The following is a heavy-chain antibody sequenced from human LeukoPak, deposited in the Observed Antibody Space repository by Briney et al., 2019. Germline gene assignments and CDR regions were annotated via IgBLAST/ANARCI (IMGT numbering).Heavy chain of an antibody. J-gene: IGHJ4*02. D-gene: IGHD1-26*01. CDR3: ARLSGNFGSYYFDY. CDR2: ISSFSTYI. Sequence: GGSLRLSCAASGFTFSGYSINWVRQAPGKGLEWVSSISSFSTYIYYADSVKGRFTISRDNAKNSLYLRMNSLRAEDTAVYYCARLSGNFGSYYFDYWGQGTLVTVSS. V-gene: IGHV3-21*01. CDR1: GFTFSGYS.